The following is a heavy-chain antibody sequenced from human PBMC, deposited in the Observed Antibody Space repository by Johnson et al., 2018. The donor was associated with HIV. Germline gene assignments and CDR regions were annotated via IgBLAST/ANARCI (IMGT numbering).Heavy chain of an antibody. D-gene: IGHD1-26*01. V-gene: IGHV3-30*03. J-gene: IGHJ3*02. CDR3: ARGDRSTYYRRGAFDI. CDR2: ISYDGSDK. CDR1: GFTVSSNY. Sequence: QVQLVESGGGVVQPGRSLRLSCAASGFTVSSNYMSWVRQAPGKGLEWVAVISYDGSDKYYADSVKGRFTIPRDNSKNTLYLQMNSLRAEDTAAYSCARGDRSTYYRRGAFDIWGQGTMVTVSS.